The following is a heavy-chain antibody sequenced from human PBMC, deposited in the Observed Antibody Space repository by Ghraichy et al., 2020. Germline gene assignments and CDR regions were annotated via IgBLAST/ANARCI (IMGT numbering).Heavy chain of an antibody. CDR3: ARVEVTTALIDY. Sequence: GGSLRLSCAASGFTFSSYSMNWVRQAPGKGLEWVSSISSSSSYIYYADSVKGRFTISRDNAKNSLYLQMNSLRAEDTAVYYCARVEVTTALIDYWGQGTLVTVSS. CDR2: ISSSSSYI. V-gene: IGHV3-21*01. CDR1: GFTFSSYS. D-gene: IGHD4-17*01. J-gene: IGHJ4*02.